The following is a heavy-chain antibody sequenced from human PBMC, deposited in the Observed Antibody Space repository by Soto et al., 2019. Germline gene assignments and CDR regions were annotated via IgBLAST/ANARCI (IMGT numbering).Heavy chain of an antibody. J-gene: IGHJ6*02. V-gene: IGHV4-39*02. CDR3: AREVATPSPCYYYYGMDV. CDR1: GGSISSSSYS. D-gene: IGHD5-12*01. Sequence: SETLSLTCTVSGGSISSSSYSWGWIRQPPGKGLEWIGSIYYSGSTYYNPSLKSRVTISVDTSKNQFSLKLRLVPAADTAVHYCAREVATPSPCYYYYGMDVWGQGTTVTVSS. CDR2: IYYSGST.